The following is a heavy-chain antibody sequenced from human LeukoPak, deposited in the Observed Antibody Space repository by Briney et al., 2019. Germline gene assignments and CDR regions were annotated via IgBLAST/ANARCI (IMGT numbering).Heavy chain of an antibody. D-gene: IGHD5-18*01. J-gene: IGHJ4*02. CDR1: GRSISGSSYH. V-gene: IGHV4-39*01. Sequence: SDTLSLICTVSGRSISGSSYHWGWIRQSPGKGLEWIGSINYSGTTYYNPSLKSRVTIVIDTCKNQFSLKVSSVTAADTAVYYCATTYSYTSGGYDYWGQGTLVTVSS. CDR3: ATTYSYTSGGYDY. CDR2: INYSGTT.